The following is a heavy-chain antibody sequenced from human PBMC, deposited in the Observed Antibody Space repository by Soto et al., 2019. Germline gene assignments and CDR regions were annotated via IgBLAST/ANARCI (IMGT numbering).Heavy chain of an antibody. V-gene: IGHV4-4*07. J-gene: IGHJ4*02. CDR3: ASSKAAGFWSGYYTHFDY. D-gene: IGHD3-3*01. CDR1: GGSISSYY. CDR2: IYTSGST. Sequence: SETLSLTCTVSGGSISSYYWSWIRQPAGKGLEWIGRIYTSGSTNYNPSLKSRVNMSVDTSKNQFSLKLSSVTAADTAVYYCASSKAAGFWSGYYTHFDYWGQGTLVTVSS.